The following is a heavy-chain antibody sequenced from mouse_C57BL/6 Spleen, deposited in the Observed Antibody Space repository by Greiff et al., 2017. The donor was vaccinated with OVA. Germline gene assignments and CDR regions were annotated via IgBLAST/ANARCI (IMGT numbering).Heavy chain of an antibody. D-gene: IGHD3-2*02. CDR2: ISSGGSYT. CDR1: GFTFSSYG. Sequence: EVKLVESGGDLVKPGGSLKLSCAASGFTFSSYGMSWVRQTPDKRLEWVATISSGGSYTYYPDSVKGRFTISRANAKNTLYLQMSSLKSEDTAMNYWERDAGITAQAMDAMDYWGQGTSVTVSS. J-gene: IGHJ4*01. V-gene: IGHV5-6*01. CDR3: ERDAGITAQAMDAMDY.